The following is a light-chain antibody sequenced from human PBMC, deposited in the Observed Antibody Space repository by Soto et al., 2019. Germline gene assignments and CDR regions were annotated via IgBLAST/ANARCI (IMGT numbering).Light chain of an antibody. CDR3: QPYDTLPSVT. V-gene: IGKV1-33*01. Sequence: DIQMTQSPSSLSSSVGDRVTITCQASQDISKNLHWYQQKPGKAPNLLVYHASNLQTGVPSRFSRSGSGTEFIYNISSFQPEDFGTYFCQPYDTLPSVTFGGGTKGET. CDR2: HAS. J-gene: IGKJ4*01. CDR1: QDISKN.